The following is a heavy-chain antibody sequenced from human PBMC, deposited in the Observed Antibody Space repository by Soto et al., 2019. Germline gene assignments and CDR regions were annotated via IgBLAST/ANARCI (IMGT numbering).Heavy chain of an antibody. CDR1: GGSLSSGGYS. CDR3: ARGLAAYNWFDP. V-gene: IGHV4-30-2*01. CDR2: IFHSGST. Sequence: QLQLQESGSGLVKPSQTPSLTCAVSGGSLSSGGYSWSWIRQPPGKGLEWIGYIFHSGSTYYNPSLKSRVTISVDRSKNQFSLKLSSVTAADTAVYYCARGLAAYNWFDPWGQGTLVTVSS. D-gene: IGHD6-25*01. J-gene: IGHJ5*02.